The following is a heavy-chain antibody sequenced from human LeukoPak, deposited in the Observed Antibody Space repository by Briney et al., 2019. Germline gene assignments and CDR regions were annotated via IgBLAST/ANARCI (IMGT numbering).Heavy chain of an antibody. CDR2: IYTSGST. CDR1: GGSISSYY. CDR3: AREGTSGGLNWLDP. Sequence: PSETLSLTCTVSGGSISSYYWSWIRQPAGKGLEWIGRIYTSGSTNYNPSLKSRVTMSVDTSKNQFSLRLSSVNATDTAVYFCAREGTSGGLNWLDPWGQGTLVTVSS. D-gene: IGHD3-10*01. J-gene: IGHJ5*02. V-gene: IGHV4-4*07.